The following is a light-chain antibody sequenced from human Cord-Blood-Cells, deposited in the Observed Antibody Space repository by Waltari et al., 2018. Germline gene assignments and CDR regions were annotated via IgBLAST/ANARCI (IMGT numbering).Light chain of an antibody. Sequence: IVLTQPPGTLSLSPGERATFSCRASQSVSSSYVAWYQQQPGQAPRLLIYGASSRATGIPDRCSGSGSGTDFTLTISRLEPEDLAVYYCQQYGSSPQTFGQGTKVEIK. CDR1: QSVSSSY. V-gene: IGKV3-20*01. CDR3: QQYGSSPQT. CDR2: GAS. J-gene: IGKJ1*01.